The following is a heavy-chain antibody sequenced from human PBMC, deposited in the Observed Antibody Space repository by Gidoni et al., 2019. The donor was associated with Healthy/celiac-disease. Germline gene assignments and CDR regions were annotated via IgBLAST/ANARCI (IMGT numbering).Heavy chain of an antibody. CDR3: TTVPHYYDSSGYYTGWFDP. J-gene: IGHJ5*02. CDR1: GFTFSNAW. D-gene: IGHD3-22*01. Sequence: ELQLVESGGGWVKPGGSLRLACAASGFTFSNAWMSGVGQAPGKGLEWVGRIKSKTDGGTTDYAAPVKGRFTISRDDSKNTLYLQMNSLKTEDTAVYYCTTVPHYYDSSGYYTGWFDPWGQGTLVTVSS. CDR2: IKSKTDGGTT. V-gene: IGHV3-15*01.